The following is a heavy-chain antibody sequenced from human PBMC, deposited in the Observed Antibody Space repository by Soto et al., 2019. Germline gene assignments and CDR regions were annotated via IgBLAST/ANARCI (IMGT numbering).Heavy chain of an antibody. Sequence: GGSLRLSCAASGFTFSSYWMSWVRQAPGKGLEWVANIKQDGSEKYYVDSVKGRFTISRDNAKNSLYLQMNSLRAEDTAVYYCARAHYGSGSSADYWGQGTLVTVSS. CDR3: ARAHYGSGSSADY. CDR2: IKQDGSEK. CDR1: GFTFSSYW. V-gene: IGHV3-7*01. J-gene: IGHJ4*02. D-gene: IGHD3-10*01.